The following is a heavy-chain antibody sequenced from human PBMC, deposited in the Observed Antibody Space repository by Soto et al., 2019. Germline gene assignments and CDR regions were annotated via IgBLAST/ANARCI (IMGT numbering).Heavy chain of an antibody. D-gene: IGHD6-19*01. J-gene: IGHJ5*02. CDR2: FYSSGSI. CDR3: ARMYSSGSGWFHP. V-gene: IGHV4-34*01. Sequence: APLSLTCAVYGGSFSGYYWSWIRHHPGKGLEWIGSFYSSGSIIYNPSLRSRVSISGDTYSNQFSMSLTSVTAADTARYYCARMYSSGSGWFHPWGQGPLVTVSS. CDR1: GGSFSGYY.